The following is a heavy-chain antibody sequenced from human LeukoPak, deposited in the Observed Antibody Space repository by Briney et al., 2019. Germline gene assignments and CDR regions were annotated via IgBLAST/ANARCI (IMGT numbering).Heavy chain of an antibody. Sequence: GRSLRLSCAASGFTFSSYGMHWVRQAPGKGLEWVAVIYYGGSIEYYADSVRGRFSISRDNSKNTLWLQMNSVRTEDTAVYYCAKDNPIEEVPGLGPGQWGQGTLVTVSS. CDR2: IYYGGSIE. V-gene: IGHV3-30*18. D-gene: IGHD2-2*01. CDR1: GFTFSSYG. CDR3: AKDNPIEEVPGLGPGQ. J-gene: IGHJ4*02.